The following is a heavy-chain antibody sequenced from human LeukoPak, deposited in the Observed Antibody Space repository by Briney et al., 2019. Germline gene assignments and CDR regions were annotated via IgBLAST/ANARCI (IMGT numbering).Heavy chain of an antibody. J-gene: IGHJ5*02. V-gene: IGHV4-4*07. D-gene: IGHD2-15*01. CDR3: ARHWSHSVAQFGRSYWFDP. CDR2: MDTSGHT. CDR1: GGSISGYY. Sequence: SSETLSLTCIVSGGSISGYYWSWIRQPAGKGLEWIGHMDTSGHTNYNSSLMSRVTMSVDTSKNQFSLRLTSVTAADTAVYYCARHWSHSVAQFGRSYWFDPWGQGTLVTVSS.